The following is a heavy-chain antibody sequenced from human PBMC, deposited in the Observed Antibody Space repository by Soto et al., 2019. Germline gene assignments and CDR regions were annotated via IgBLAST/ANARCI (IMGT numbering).Heavy chain of an antibody. J-gene: IGHJ5*02. Sequence: GGSLRLSCAASGFTFSSYDMHWVRQATGKGLEWVSAIGTAGDRYYPGSVKGRFTISRDNAKNSLYLQMNSLRAEDTAVYYCARGAGDTAMDNNWFDPWGQGTLVTVSS. D-gene: IGHD5-18*01. CDR2: IGTAGDR. V-gene: IGHV3-13*01. CDR1: GFTFSSYD. CDR3: ARGAGDTAMDNNWFDP.